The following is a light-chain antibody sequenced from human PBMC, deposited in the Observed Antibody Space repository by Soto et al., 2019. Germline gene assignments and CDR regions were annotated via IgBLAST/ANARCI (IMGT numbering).Light chain of an antibody. CDR2: KAS. CDR3: QHYNSYSEA. CDR1: QTIISW. J-gene: IGKJ1*01. Sequence: DIQMTQSPSTLSGSVGDRFTITCRASQTIISWLAWYQQKPGKAPKLLIYKASTLKSGVPSRFSGSGSGTEFTLTISSLQPDDSATYYCQHYNSYSEAFGQGTKVDIK. V-gene: IGKV1-5*03.